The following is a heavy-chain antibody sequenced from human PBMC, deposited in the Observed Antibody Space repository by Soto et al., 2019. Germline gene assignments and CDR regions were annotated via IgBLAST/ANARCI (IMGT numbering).Heavy chain of an antibody. CDR1: GFTFSSYA. D-gene: IGHD1-7*01. CDR3: ARRNYVGLYFDY. V-gene: IGHV3-23*01. Sequence: EVQLLESGGGLVQPGGSLRLSCAASGFTFSSYAMSWVRQATGKGLEWVSVISGSGDSTYYADSVKGRFTISRDNSKNTRYLQMNCLRAEDTAVYYCARRNYVGLYFDYWGQGTLVTVSS. CDR2: ISGSGDST. J-gene: IGHJ4*02.